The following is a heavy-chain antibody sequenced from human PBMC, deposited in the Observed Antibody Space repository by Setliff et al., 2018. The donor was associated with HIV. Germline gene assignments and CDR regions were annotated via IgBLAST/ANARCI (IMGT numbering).Heavy chain of an antibody. CDR3: ARALPPRTSLVRGVVPSEYYFDS. CDR1: GGSLSDYY. V-gene: IGHV4-34*01. J-gene: IGHJ4*02. CDR2: ISRSGST. D-gene: IGHD3-10*01. Sequence: SETLSLTCAVSGGSLSDYYWSWIRQPQGQGLEWIGEISRSGSTNDNPSPTSRVTMSMDTSKKQFSLKLRFVTAAATAVYFCARALPPRTSLVRGVVPSEYYFDSWGQGALVTVSS.